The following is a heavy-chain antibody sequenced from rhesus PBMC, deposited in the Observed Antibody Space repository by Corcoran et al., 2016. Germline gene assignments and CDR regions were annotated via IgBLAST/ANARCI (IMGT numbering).Heavy chain of an antibody. Sequence: QVTLKESGPALVKPTQTLTLTCTFSGFSLTTSGMGVGWIRHPPGKALEWLELIYWDNDKRYRTSLKSRLTISKDTSKNQVVLTMTNMDPVDTATYCCARGVWGSSYFDYWGQGVLVTVSS. CDR2: IYWDNDK. D-gene: IGHD3-34*01. CDR3: ARGVWGSSYFDY. V-gene: IGHV2-174*01. CDR1: GFSLTTSGMG. J-gene: IGHJ4*01.